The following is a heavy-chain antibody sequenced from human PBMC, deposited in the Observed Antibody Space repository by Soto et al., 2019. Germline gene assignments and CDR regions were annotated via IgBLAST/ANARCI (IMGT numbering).Heavy chain of an antibody. Sequence: PGGSLRLSCAASGFTFNSYAMSWVRQAPGKGLEWVSAISGSGGSTYYADSVKGRVTISRDNSKNTLYLQMNSLRAEDTAVYYCAKALGPKLRSLEWSPYAFDIWGQGTMVTVSS. J-gene: IGHJ3*02. CDR1: GFTFNSYA. D-gene: IGHD3-3*01. V-gene: IGHV3-23*01. CDR3: AKALGPKLRSLEWSPYAFDI. CDR2: ISGSGGST.